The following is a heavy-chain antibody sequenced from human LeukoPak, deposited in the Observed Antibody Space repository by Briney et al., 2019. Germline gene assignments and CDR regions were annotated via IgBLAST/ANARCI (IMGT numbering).Heavy chain of an antibody. V-gene: IGHV3-74*01. CDR1: GFTSSSYW. J-gene: IGHJ4*02. D-gene: IGHD6-13*01. Sequence: GGSLRLSCAASGFTSSSYWMHWVRQAPGKGLVWVSRINTDGSSTTYADSVKGRFTISRDNAKNTLYLQMNSLRADDTAVYFCAGGAQGSSWIVYWGQGTLVTVSS. CDR3: AGGAQGSSWIVY. CDR2: INTDGSST.